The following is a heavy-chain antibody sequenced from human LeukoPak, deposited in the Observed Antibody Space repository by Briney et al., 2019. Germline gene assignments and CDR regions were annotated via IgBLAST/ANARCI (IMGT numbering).Heavy chain of an antibody. Sequence: SETLSLTCTVSGGSISSGSYYWSWIRQPAGKGLEWNGSIYHSGSTYYNPSLKSRVTISVDTSKNQFSLKLSSVTAADTAVYYCAGTFGVVIVPDYWGQGTLVTVSS. D-gene: IGHD3-3*01. CDR1: GGSISSGSYY. V-gene: IGHV4-39*07. CDR2: IYHSGST. CDR3: AGTFGVVIVPDY. J-gene: IGHJ4*02.